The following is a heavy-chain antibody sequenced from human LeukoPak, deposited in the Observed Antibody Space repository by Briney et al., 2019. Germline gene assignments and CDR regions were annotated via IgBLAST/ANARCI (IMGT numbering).Heavy chain of an antibody. Sequence: SETLSLTCTVSGASITSFYYNWIRQSAGKGLEWIGRIHTNGGTDYRPSLNGRVTMSVDTSKKQISLKLTSVTAADTAVYFCSRGGGYGDYWGQGILVTVSS. V-gene: IGHV4-4*07. D-gene: IGHD5-12*01. CDR1: GASITSFY. J-gene: IGHJ4*02. CDR2: IHTNGGT. CDR3: SRGGGYGDY.